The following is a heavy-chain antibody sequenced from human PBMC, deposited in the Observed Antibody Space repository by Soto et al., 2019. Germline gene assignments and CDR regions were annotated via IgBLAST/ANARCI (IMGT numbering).Heavy chain of an antibody. CDR3: APRLGTAVAGGAYDY. J-gene: IGHJ4*02. V-gene: IGHV2-5*02. D-gene: IGHD6-19*01. CDR2: IYWDDDK. Sequence: QITLKESGPTLVKPTQTLTLTCTFSGFSLSTSGVGVGWIRQPPGKALEWLALIYWDDDKRYSPSLKSRLTITKDTSKNQVVLTMTNMDPVDTATYYCAPRLGTAVAGGAYDYWGQGTLVTVSS. CDR1: GFSLSTSGVG.